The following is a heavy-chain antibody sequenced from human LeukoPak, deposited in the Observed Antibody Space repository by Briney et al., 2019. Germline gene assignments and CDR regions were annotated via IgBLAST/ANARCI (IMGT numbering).Heavy chain of an antibody. J-gene: IGHJ3*02. V-gene: IGHV4-34*01. CDR2: INHSGST. D-gene: IGHD2-2*01. CDR3: ARFDLLLDAFDI. CDR1: GGSFSGYY. Sequence: PSETLSLTCAVYGGSFSGYYWSWIRQPPGKGLEWIGEINHSGSTNYNPSLKSRVTISVDTSKNQFSLKLSSVTAADTAVYYCARFDLLLDAFDIWGQGTVVTVSS.